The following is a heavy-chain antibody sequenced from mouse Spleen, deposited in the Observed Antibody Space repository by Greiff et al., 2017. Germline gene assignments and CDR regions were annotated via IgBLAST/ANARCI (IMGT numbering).Heavy chain of an antibody. D-gene: IGHD2-14*01. V-gene: IGHV2-6-1*01. CDR1: GFSLTSYG. CDR2: ICSDGST. Sequence: QVQLQQSGPGLVAPSQSLSITCTISGFSLTSYGVHWVRQPPGKGLEWLGVICSDGSTTYNSAHKSRLSISKDNTKSQIFLKMNSLQTDDTAMCYCARHLYDDAMDDWGQGTSVTVSS. CDR3: ARHLYDDAMDD. J-gene: IGHJ4*01.